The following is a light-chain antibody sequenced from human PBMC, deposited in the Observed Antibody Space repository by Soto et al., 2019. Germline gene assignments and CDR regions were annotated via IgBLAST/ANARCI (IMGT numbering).Light chain of an antibody. CDR1: QGISSY. V-gene: IGKV1-8*01. CDR2: AAS. J-gene: IGKJ2*01. CDR3: QQYYSYPYT. Sequence: AIRMTQSPSSFSASTGDRVTITCRASQGISSYLAWYQQKPGKAPKLLIYAASTLHSGVPSRFSGSGSGTDFTLTISCLPSEDFATYYCQQYYSYPYTFGQGTKLEIK.